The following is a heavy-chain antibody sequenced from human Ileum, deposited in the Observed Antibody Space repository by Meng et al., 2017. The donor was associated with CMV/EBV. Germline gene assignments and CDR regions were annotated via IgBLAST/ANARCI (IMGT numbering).Heavy chain of an antibody. CDR3: AREGSAVH. CDR1: GTSITGYS. J-gene: IGHJ4*02. CDR2: IYTSGST. D-gene: IGHD6-13*01. Sequence: VHLHESGPGLVKPSETLSPTCTVSGTSITGYSWSWIRQSAAKGLEWIGRIYTSGSTNYNPSLHSRVSMSIDTSKNQFSLKLRSVTAADTAVYYCAREGSAVHWGQGTLVTVSS. V-gene: IGHV4-4*07.